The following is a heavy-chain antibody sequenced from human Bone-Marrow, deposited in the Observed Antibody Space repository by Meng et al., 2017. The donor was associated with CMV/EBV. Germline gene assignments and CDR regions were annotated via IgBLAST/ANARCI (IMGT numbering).Heavy chain of an antibody. J-gene: IGHJ5*02. Sequence: GGSLRLSCAASGFTFSSYSMNWVRQAPGKGLEWVSYISSSSTIYYADSVKGRFTISRDNAKNSLYLQMNSLRAEDTAVYYCARDRWLLWFGDGESWFDPWGQGTLVTVSS. D-gene: IGHD3-10*01. V-gene: IGHV3-48*04. CDR1: GFTFSSYS. CDR3: ARDRWLLWFGDGESWFDP. CDR2: ISSSSTI.